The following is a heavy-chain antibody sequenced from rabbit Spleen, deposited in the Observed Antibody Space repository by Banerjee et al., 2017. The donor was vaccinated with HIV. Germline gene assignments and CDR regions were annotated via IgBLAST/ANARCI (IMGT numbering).Heavy chain of an antibody. J-gene: IGHJ4*01. Sequence: QEQLEESGGGLVQPGGSLKLSCKASGFDFSVYGLSWVRQAPGKGLEWIGYIDPIFGRTYYACWVNGRFTISSHNAQNTLYLQLNSLTAADTATYFCVRDLGYDDLSEKGYFNLWGQGTLVTVS. D-gene: IGHD2-1*01. CDR2: IDPIFGRT. CDR1: GFDFSVYG. V-gene: IGHV1S47*01. CDR3: VRDLGYDDLSEKGYFNL.